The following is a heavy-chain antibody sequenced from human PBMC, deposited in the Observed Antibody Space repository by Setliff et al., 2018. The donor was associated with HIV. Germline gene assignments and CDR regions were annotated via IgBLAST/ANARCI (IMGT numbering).Heavy chain of an antibody. CDR2: ILHSGSI. CDR3: ARCSVVWSREEHPRPDGAFHI. D-gene: IGHD2-8*02. V-gene: IGHV4-38-2*02. J-gene: IGHJ3*02. CDR1: GYSISRGYY. Sequence: SETLSLTCTVSGYSISRGYYWGFIRQPPGKGLAGIGSILHSGSIYYNPSLKSRVTMSVDTSENQFSLKLMSVTAAETAVYYCARCSVVWSREEHPRPDGAFHIWGQGSMVTVSS.